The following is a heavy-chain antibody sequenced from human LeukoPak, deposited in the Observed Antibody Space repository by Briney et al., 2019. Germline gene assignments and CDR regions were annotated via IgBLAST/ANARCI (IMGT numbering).Heavy chain of an antibody. J-gene: IGHJ3*02. Sequence: SETLSLTCTVSGGSISSSSYYWGWIRQPPGKGLEWIGSIYYSGSTYYNPSLKSRVTISVDTSKNQFSLKLSSVTAADTAVYYCARRLSEDFWSGPAQSAFDIWGQGTMVTVSS. CDR3: ARRLSEDFWSGPAQSAFDI. CDR1: GGSISSSSYY. D-gene: IGHD3-3*01. V-gene: IGHV4-39*01. CDR2: IYYSGST.